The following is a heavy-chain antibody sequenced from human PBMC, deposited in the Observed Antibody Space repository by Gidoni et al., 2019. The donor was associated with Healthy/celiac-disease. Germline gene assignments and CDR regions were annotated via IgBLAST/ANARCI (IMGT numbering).Heavy chain of an antibody. D-gene: IGHD3-9*01. J-gene: IGHJ5*02. V-gene: IGHV2-5*02. CDR2: SSGDDDK. CDR1: GFSLSSSGVG. Sequence: QITLKESGPTLVKPTQTLTLPCTFSGFSLSSSGVGVAWLRQPPGQALAWLAHSSGDDDKRYSPSLKSRLTITKDTSKNQVCLTMTNMDPVYTATYYCAHSKAERRYFDWLLVRGRPGNWFDPWGQGTLVTVSS. CDR3: AHSKAERRYFDWLLVRGRPGNWFDP.